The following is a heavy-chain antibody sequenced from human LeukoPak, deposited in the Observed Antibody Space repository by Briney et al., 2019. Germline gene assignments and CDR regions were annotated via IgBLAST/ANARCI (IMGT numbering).Heavy chain of an antibody. CDR1: GGSISSGGYY. CDR3: ARGIYYYDSSGYYSSLRNYFDY. Sequence: SETLSLTCTVSGGSISSGGYYWSWIRQHPGKGLEWIGRIYTSGSTNYNPSLKSRVTMSVDTSKNQFSLKLSSVTAADTAVYYCARGIYYYDSSGYYSSLRNYFDYWGQGTLVTVSS. CDR2: IYTSGST. D-gene: IGHD3-22*01. J-gene: IGHJ4*02. V-gene: IGHV4-61*02.